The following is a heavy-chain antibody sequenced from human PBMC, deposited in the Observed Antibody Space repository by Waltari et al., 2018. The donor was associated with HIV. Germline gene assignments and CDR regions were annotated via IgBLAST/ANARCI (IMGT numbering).Heavy chain of an antibody. CDR1: CYPFINYH. J-gene: IGHJ4*02. CDR3: TRGNIWGSYRYFDY. CDR2: ITRYTANT. V-gene: IGHV1-18*01. Sequence: QIRLFQSDHAVRKPGASVTIPYTTSCYPFINYHFTWVRQSLGQRLDWMGGITRYTANTNYTRESQGRVTLTTDAAAATAYLELRDLRPDDTAIYFCTRGNIWGSYRYFDYWGPGTLVTVS. D-gene: IGHD3-16*02.